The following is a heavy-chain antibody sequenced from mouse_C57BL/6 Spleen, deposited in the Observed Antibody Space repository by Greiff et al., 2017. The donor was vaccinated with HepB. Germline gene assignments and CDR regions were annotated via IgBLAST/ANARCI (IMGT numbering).Heavy chain of an antibody. J-gene: IGHJ3*01. Sequence: VKLQESGAELARPGASVKMSCKASGYTFTSYTMHWVKQRPGQGLEWIGYINPSSGYTKYNQKFKDKATLTADKSSSTAYMQLSSLTSEDSAVYYCARDDGYYLAWFAYWGQRTLVTVST. CDR3: ARDDGYYLAWFAY. CDR1: GYTFTSYT. CDR2: INPSSGYT. D-gene: IGHD2-3*01. V-gene: IGHV1-4*01.